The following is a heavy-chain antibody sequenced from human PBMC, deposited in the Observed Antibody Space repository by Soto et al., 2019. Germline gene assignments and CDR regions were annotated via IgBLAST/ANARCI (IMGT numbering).Heavy chain of an antibody. J-gene: IGHJ5*02. CDR3: AREGAGRGYSYGVHNWFDP. Sequence: SETLSLTCTVSGGSVSSGSYYWSWIRQPPGKGLEWIGYIYYSGSTNYSPSLKSRVTISVDTSKNQFSLKLSSVTAADTAVYYCAREGAGRGYSYGVHNWFDPWGQGTLVTVS. V-gene: IGHV4-61*01. CDR2: IYYSGST. CDR1: GGSVSSGSYY. D-gene: IGHD5-18*01.